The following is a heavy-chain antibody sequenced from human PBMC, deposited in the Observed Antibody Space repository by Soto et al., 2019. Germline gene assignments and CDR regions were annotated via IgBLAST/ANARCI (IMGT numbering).Heavy chain of an antibody. CDR1: GFTVSSYA. Sequence: GGSLRLSCAASGFTVSSYAMSWVRQAPGKGLEWVSAISGSGGSTYYADSVKGRLTISRDNSKNTLYLQMNSLRAEDTAVYYCAKDRKGPPVAVTNDYWGQGTLVTVSS. CDR3: AKDRKGPPVAVTNDY. D-gene: IGHD4-4*01. V-gene: IGHV3-23*01. J-gene: IGHJ4*02. CDR2: ISGSGGST.